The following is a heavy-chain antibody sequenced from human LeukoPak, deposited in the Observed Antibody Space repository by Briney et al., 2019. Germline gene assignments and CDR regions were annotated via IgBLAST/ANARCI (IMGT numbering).Heavy chain of an antibody. J-gene: IGHJ6*03. V-gene: IGHV3-7*01. CDR3: ARDATYSKRGYYYYYMDV. Sequence: PGGSLRLSCAASGFSFSNHWMSWVRQAPGKGLEWVANIKQDGSEKYYVDSVKGRFAISRDNAKNSLYLEMSSLRADDTAVYYCARDATYSKRGYYYYYMDVWGKGTTVTVSS. CDR2: IKQDGSEK. D-gene: IGHD5-12*01. CDR1: GFSFSNHW.